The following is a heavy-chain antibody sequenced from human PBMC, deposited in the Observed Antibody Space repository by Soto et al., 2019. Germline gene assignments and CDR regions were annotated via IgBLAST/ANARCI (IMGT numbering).Heavy chain of an antibody. CDR3: AIGLSSGWFDY. V-gene: IGHV3-21*01. Sequence: EVQLVESGGGLVKPGGSLRVSCAASGFTFSNYSMNWVRQAPGKGLEWVSSISSTSKYIYYADSVKGRFTISRDNANKSIYLQMNSLRAEDTAVYYCAIGLSSGWFDYWGQGTLVPVSA. D-gene: IGHD6-19*01. CDR1: GFTFSNYS. J-gene: IGHJ5*01. CDR2: ISSTSKYI.